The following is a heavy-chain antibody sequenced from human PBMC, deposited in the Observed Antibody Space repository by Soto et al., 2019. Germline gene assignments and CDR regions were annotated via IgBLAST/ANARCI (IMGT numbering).Heavy chain of an antibody. V-gene: IGHV3-33*01. CDR1: GFSFRTYG. CDR2: ISPK. J-gene: IGHJ3*01. D-gene: IGHD1-1*01. CDR3: ARDDAFGNENAFDL. Sequence: PGGSLRLSCAVSGFSFRTYGFHWVRQPPGKGLEWVAVISPKGHSDSVEGRFTVSRDNSKDTLYLQMKNLRAEDTAVYYCARDDAFGNENAFDLWGQGTMVTVSS.